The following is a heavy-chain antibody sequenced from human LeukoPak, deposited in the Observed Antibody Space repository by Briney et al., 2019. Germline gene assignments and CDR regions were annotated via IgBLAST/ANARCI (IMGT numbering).Heavy chain of an antibody. CDR3: ARDVGGYYYGNLEY. Sequence: PSETLSLTCTVSGGSIRSGDHYWNWIRQHPGKGPEWIGYISYGGSTFYSPSLKSRAAISVDTSKTQFSLKLTSVTAADTAVYYCARDVGGYYYGNLEYWGQGILVTVSS. J-gene: IGHJ4*02. D-gene: IGHD3-22*01. CDR1: GGSIRSGDHY. CDR2: ISYGGST. V-gene: IGHV4-31*03.